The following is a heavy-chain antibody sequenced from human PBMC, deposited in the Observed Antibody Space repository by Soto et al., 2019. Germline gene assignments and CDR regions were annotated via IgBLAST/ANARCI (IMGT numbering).Heavy chain of an antibody. CDR3: ATKGVSGWFFDY. CDR2: IIPIFETA. D-gene: IGHD6-19*01. V-gene: IGHV1-69*13. J-gene: IGHJ4*02. CDR1: GGTFKSFT. Sequence: SVKVSCKASGGTFKSFTFTWVREAPGQGLEWMGGIIPIFETANYAQKFQDRVTITADESTSTVYMELSSLRSADTAVYYCATKGVSGWFFDYWGQGTVVTVSS.